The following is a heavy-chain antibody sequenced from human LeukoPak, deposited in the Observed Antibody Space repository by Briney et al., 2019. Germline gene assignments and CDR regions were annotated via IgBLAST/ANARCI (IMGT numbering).Heavy chain of an antibody. CDR2: IIPILGIA. J-gene: IGHJ3*02. D-gene: IGHD3-16*01. CDR1: GGTFSSYA. V-gene: IGHV1-69*10. CDR3: ARDRRYVYDPDAFDI. Sequence: SVKVSCKASGGTFSSYAISWVRQAPGQGLEWMGGIIPILGIANYAQKFQGRVTITADKSTSTAYVELSSLRSEDTAVYYCARDRRYVYDPDAFDIWGQGTMVTVSS.